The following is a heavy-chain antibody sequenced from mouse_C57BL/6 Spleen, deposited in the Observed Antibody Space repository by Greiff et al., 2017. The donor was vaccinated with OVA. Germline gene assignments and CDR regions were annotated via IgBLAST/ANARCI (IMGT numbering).Heavy chain of an antibody. D-gene: IGHD2-5*01. J-gene: IGHJ2*01. Sequence: QVQLQQPGTELVKPGASVKLSCTASGYTFTSYWMHWVKQRPGQGLEWIGNINPSNGGTNYNEKFKSKATLTVDKSSSTAYMQLSSLTSEDSAVYDCARGAYYSNYVLDYWGQGTTLTVSS. CDR1: GYTFTSYW. CDR3: ARGAYYSNYVLDY. CDR2: INPSNGGT. V-gene: IGHV1-53*01.